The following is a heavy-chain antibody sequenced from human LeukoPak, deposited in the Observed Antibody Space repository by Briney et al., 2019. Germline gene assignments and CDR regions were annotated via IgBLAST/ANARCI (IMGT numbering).Heavy chain of an antibody. Sequence: ASVQVSCKVAGYTLTELSMHWVRRAPGKELEWMGGLDPEDGETIYAQKFQGRVTMTEDTSTDTAYMELSSLRSEDTAVYYCATVGIAAAQPDFDYWGQGTLVTVSS. V-gene: IGHV1-24*01. CDR3: ATVGIAAAQPDFDY. CDR2: LDPEDGET. CDR1: GYTLTELS. D-gene: IGHD6-13*01. J-gene: IGHJ4*02.